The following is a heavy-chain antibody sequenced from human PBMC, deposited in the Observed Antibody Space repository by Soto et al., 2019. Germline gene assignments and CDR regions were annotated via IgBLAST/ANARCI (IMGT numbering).Heavy chain of an antibody. Sequence: ASVKVSCKASGFTFTSSAVQWLRQARGQRLEWIGWIVVGSGNTNYAQKFQERVTITRDMSTSTAYMELSSLRSEDTAVYYCAADISSSGFDPWGQGTLVTVSS. J-gene: IGHJ5*02. D-gene: IGHD6-6*01. CDR3: AADISSSGFDP. CDR2: IVVGSGNT. CDR1: GFTFTSSA. V-gene: IGHV1-58*01.